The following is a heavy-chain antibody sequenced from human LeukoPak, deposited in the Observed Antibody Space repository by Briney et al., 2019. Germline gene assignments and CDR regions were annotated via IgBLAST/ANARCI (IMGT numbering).Heavy chain of an antibody. CDR3: ARDPQWPQNWFDP. J-gene: IGHJ5*02. CDR1: GGTFSSYA. Sequence: ASVKVSCKASGGTFSSYAISWVRQAPGQGLEWMGRIIPILGTANYAQTFQGRATITEDKSTSTAYMELSSLRAEDTAVYYCARDPQWPQNWFDPWGQGTLVTVSS. CDR2: IIPILGTA. D-gene: IGHD6-19*01. V-gene: IGHV1-69*04.